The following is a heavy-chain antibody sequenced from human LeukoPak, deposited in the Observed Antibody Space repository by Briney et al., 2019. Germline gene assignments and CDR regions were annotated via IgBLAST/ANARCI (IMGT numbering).Heavy chain of an antibody. J-gene: IGHJ3*02. CDR1: GGSISGSSYY. Sequence: PSETLSLTCTVSGGSISGSSYYWGWIRQPPGKGLEWIGSIYYSGGTYYNPSLKSRVTISVDTSKNQFSLELSSVTAADTAVYYCASTLRGGNYDYVWGSPYDAFDIWGQGTMVTVSS. D-gene: IGHD3-16*01. CDR3: ASTLRGGNYDYVWGSPYDAFDI. V-gene: IGHV4-39*01. CDR2: IYYSGGT.